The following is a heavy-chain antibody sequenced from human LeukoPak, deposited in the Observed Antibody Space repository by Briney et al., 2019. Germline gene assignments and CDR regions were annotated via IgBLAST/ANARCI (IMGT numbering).Heavy chain of an antibody. CDR3: ARDAATGTTYYYYGMDV. V-gene: IGHV3-7*03. CDR1: GFTFSSYW. D-gene: IGHD1-1*01. J-gene: IGHJ6*04. Sequence: PGGSLRLSCAASGFTFSSYWMSWVRQAPGKGLEWVANIKQDGSEKYYVDSVKGRFTISRDNAKNSLYQQMNSLRAEDTAVYYCARDAATGTTYYYYGMDVWGKGTTVTVSS. CDR2: IKQDGSEK.